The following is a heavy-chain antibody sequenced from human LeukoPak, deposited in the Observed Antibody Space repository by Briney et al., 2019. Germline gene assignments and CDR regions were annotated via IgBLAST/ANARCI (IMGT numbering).Heavy chain of an antibody. Sequence: PSETLSLTCAVYGGSFSGYYWSWIRQPPGKGLEWIGSIYYSGSTNYNPSLKSRVTISVDTSKNQFSLKLSSVTAADTAVYYCARAHGRYFLGYWGQGTLVTVSS. CDR2: IYYSGST. CDR1: GGSFSGYY. D-gene: IGHD2/OR15-2a*01. J-gene: IGHJ4*02. V-gene: IGHV4-34*01. CDR3: ARAHGRYFLGY.